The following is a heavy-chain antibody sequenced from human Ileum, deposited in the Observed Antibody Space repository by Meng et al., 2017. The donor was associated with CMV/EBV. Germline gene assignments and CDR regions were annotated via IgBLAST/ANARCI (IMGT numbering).Heavy chain of an antibody. D-gene: IGHD2-8*01. CDR2: IKSKTDGGTT. V-gene: IGHV3-15*01. Sequence: TFSNAWMSWVRQAPGKVLEWVGRIKSKTDGGTTDYAAPVKGRFTISRDDSKNTLYLQMNSLKTEDTAVYYCTPQGSYCTNGVCYPFDYWGQGTLVTVSS. CDR1: TFSNAW. CDR3: TPQGSYCTNGVCYPFDY. J-gene: IGHJ4*02.